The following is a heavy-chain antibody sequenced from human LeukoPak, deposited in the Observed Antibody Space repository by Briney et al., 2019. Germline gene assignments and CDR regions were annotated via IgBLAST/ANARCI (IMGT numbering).Heavy chain of an antibody. V-gene: IGHV3-23*01. Sequence: GGSLRLSCAASGFTFSSYSMNWVRQAPGKGLEWVSAISGSGDNTYYADSVKGRFTVSRDNSKNTLYVQMKSLRAEDTAVYYCAKDFVVVPGNVNYFDYWGQGTLVTVSS. J-gene: IGHJ4*02. CDR2: ISGSGDNT. CDR1: GFTFSSYS. CDR3: AKDFVVVPGNVNYFDY. D-gene: IGHD2-21*02.